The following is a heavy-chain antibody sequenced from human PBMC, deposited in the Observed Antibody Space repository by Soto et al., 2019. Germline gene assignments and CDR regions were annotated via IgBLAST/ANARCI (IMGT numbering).Heavy chain of an antibody. J-gene: IGHJ5*02. Sequence: ASVKVSCKASGYTFTSYDINWVRQATGQGLEWMGWMNPNSGNTGYAQKFQGRVTMTRNTSISTAYTELSSLRSEDTAVYYCARGRDTIFGVVIIPQDWFDPWGQGTLVTVSS. CDR1: GYTFTSYD. D-gene: IGHD3-3*01. V-gene: IGHV1-8*01. CDR3: ARGRDTIFGVVIIPQDWFDP. CDR2: MNPNSGNT.